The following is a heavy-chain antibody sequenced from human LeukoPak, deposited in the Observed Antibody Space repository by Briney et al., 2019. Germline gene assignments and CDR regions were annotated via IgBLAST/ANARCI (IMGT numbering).Heavy chain of an antibody. CDR3: ARHLPHCTNGVCCSEHFDY. CDR1: GGSINSYY. J-gene: IGHJ4*02. D-gene: IGHD2-8*01. Sequence: SETLSLTCTVSGGSINSYYWSWIRQPPGKGLEWIGYIYYSGSTYYNPSLKSRVTISVDTSKKQFSLKLTSVTAADTAVYYCARHLPHCTNGVCCSEHFDYWGQGTLVTVSS. CDR2: IYYSGST. V-gene: IGHV4-59*08.